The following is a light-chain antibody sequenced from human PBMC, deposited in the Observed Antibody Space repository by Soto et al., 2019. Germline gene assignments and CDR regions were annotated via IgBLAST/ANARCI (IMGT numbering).Light chain of an antibody. CDR3: AAWDDSLNAYV. V-gene: IGLV1-44*01. CDR2: SHS. Sequence: QAVVTQPPSASGTPGQRVAFSCSGSSSNIGANTVNWYQHLPGAAPKLLIYSHSQRPSGVPDRFSGSKSGTSASLAISGLQSDDEADYYCAAWDDSLNAYVFGTGTKLTVL. CDR1: SSNIGANT. J-gene: IGLJ1*01.